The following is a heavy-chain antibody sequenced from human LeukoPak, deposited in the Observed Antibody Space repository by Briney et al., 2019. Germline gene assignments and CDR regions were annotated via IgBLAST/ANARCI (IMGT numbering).Heavy chain of an antibody. CDR2: IYSGGST. J-gene: IGHJ4*02. CDR3: ARLGASRRYFDY. V-gene: IGHV3-53*01. D-gene: IGHD1-26*01. CDR1: GFTVSSNY. Sequence: GGSLRLSCAASGFTVSSNYMSWVRQAPGKGLEWVSVIYSGGSTYYAESVKGRFTISRDNSENTLYLQMNSLRAEDTAVYYCARLGASRRYFDYWGQGTLVTVSS.